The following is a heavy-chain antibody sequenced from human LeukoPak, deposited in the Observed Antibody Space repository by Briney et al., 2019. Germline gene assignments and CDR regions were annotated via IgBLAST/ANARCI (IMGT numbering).Heavy chain of an antibody. D-gene: IGHD1-26*01. CDR2: IYYSGST. J-gene: IGHJ4*02. Sequence: SETLSLTCTVSGGSISSSSYYWGWIRQPPGKGLEWIGSIYYSGSTYYNPSLKSRVTISVDTSKNQFSLKLSSVTAADTAVYYCARGRYLRFTDYWGQGTLVTVSS. V-gene: IGHV4-39*07. CDR3: ARGRYLRFTDY. CDR1: GGSISSSSYY.